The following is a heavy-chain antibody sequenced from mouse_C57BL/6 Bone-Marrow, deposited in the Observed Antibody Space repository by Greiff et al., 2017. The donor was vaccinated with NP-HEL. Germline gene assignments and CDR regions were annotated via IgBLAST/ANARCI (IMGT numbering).Heavy chain of an antibody. J-gene: IGHJ4*01. CDR3: AREWGYMVTTGGYYAMDY. D-gene: IGHD2-2*01. CDR1: GYTFTSYW. Sequence: QVQLQQPGAELVKPGASVKLSCKASGYTFTSYWMHWVKQRPGRGLEWIGRIDPNSGGTKYNEKFKSKATLTVDKPSSTAYMQLSSLTSEDSAVYYGAREWGYMVTTGGYYAMDYWGQGTSVTVSS. CDR2: IDPNSGGT. V-gene: IGHV1-72*01.